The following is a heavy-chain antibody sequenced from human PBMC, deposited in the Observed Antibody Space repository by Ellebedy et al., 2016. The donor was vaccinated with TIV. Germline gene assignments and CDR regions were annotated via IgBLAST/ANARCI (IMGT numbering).Heavy chain of an antibody. CDR1: GFTFTSYW. Sequence: GESLKISCAASGFTFTSYWMTWVRQAPGKGLEWVANIKQDGSETHYVDSVKGRFSISRDNTQNSLFLQMHGLRAEDTAVFYCARDRVGWLDYWGQGTLVTVSS. D-gene: IGHD6-19*01. J-gene: IGHJ4*02. CDR2: IKQDGSET. CDR3: ARDRVGWLDY. V-gene: IGHV3-7*03.